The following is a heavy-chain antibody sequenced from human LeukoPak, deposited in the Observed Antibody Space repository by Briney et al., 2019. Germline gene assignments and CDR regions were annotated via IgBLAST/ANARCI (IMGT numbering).Heavy chain of an antibody. J-gene: IGHJ4*02. Sequence: ASVKVSCKASGYTFTSYGISWVRQAPGQGLEWMGWISAYNGSTNYAQKLQGRVTMTTDTSTSTAYMELRSLRSDDTAVYYCASGYDYRRNPYYFDYWGQGTLVTVSS. D-gene: IGHD5-12*01. CDR2: ISAYNGST. CDR1: GYTFTSYG. V-gene: IGHV1-18*01. CDR3: ASGYDYRRNPYYFDY.